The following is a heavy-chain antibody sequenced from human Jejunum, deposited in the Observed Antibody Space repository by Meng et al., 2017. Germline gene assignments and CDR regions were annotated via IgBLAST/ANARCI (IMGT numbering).Heavy chain of an antibody. V-gene: IGHV4-4*02. Sequence: QVQVQGPVPGGATQSCTLSVTCAVTAPSLNKVNQTSWCRHDPKEGIKCNGEILHSGNTNHTPVLKSRVTISINESKALLTLNLESVTAADTAVYYGAKAAAYNLDYWGQGTLVTVSS. J-gene: IGHJ4*02. CDR2: ILHSGNT. D-gene: IGHD5-24*01. CDR1: APSLNKVNQ. CDR3: AKAAAYNLDY.